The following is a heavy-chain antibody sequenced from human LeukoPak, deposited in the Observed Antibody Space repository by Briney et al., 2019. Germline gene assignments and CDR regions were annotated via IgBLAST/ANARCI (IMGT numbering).Heavy chain of an antibody. CDR1: GGSIGSYY. D-gene: IGHD2-15*01. J-gene: IGHJ6*02. V-gene: IGHV4-59*01. CDR3: ARGDNYYYGMDV. Sequence: SETLSLTCTVSGGSIGSYYWSWIRQPPRKGLEWIGYTYYSGNTDYNPSLKNRVTLSVDTSRNQLSLNLTSVTAADTAMYYCARGDNYYYGMDVWGQGTTVTVSS. CDR2: TYYSGNT.